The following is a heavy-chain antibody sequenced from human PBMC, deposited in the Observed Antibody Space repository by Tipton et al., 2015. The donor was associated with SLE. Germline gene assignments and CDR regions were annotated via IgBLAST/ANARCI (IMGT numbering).Heavy chain of an antibody. CDR3: ARGLMGP. J-gene: IGHJ4*02. CDR2: INHSGST. D-gene: IGHD2-8*01. V-gene: IGHV4-4*02. Sequence: GLVKPSETLSLTCAVSGGSISSSNWWSWVRQPPGKGLEWIGEINHSGSTNYNPSLKSRVTISVDTSKKQFSLKLSSVTAADTAVYYCARGLMGPWGQGTLVTVSS. CDR1: GGSISSSNW.